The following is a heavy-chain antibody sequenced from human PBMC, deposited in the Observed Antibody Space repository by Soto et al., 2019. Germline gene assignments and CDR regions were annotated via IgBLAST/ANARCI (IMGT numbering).Heavy chain of an antibody. CDR2: INAGNGNT. CDR3: ARDRRITMVRGVIGGDYYYYGMDV. J-gene: IGHJ6*02. Sequence: WASVKVSCKASGYTFTSYAMHWVRQAPGQRLEWMGWINAGNGNTKYSQKFQGRVTITRDTSASTAYMELSSLRSEDTAVYYCARDRRITMVRGVIGGDYYYYGMDVWGQGTTVTVSS. V-gene: IGHV1-3*01. CDR1: GYTFTSYA. D-gene: IGHD3-10*01.